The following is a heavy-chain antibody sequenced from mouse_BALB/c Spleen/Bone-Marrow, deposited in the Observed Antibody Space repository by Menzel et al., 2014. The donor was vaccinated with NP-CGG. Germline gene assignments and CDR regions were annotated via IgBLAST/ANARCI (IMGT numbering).Heavy chain of an antibody. Sequence: EVKLMESGPGLVKPSQSLSLTCSVTGYSITSGYYWNWIRQFPGNKLEWMGYISYDGSNNYNPSLKNRISINRDTSKNQFFLKLNSVTTEDTATYYCARGNYVECWGQGTTLTVSS. J-gene: IGHJ2*01. V-gene: IGHV3-6*02. CDR3: ARGNYVEC. CDR1: GYSITSGYY. CDR2: ISYDGSN.